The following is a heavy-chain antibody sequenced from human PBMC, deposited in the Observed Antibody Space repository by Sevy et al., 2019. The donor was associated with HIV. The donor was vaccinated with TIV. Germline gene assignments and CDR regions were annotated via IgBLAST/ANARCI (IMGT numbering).Heavy chain of an antibody. CDR2: IYPGDSTT. V-gene: IGHV5-51*01. CDR1: GYTFTRYW. D-gene: IGHD3-22*01. J-gene: IGHJ4*02. Sequence: GESLKISCKASGYTFTRYWVGWVRQMPGKGLEWMGIIYPGDSTTRYSPSFQGQVTISADKSISTAYLQWSSLKASDTAMFYYARLFARSGYYTPTYYLDSGGQGTLVTVSS. CDR3: ARLFARSGYYTPTYYLDS.